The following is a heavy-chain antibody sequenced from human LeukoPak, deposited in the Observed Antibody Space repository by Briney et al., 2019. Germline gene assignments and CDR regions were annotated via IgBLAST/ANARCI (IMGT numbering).Heavy chain of an antibody. Sequence: PGGSLRLSCATFGFTFSDHYIDWVRQAPGKGLEWVGRTRNKARGYTTSYAASVKGRFTVSRDDSQNSVYLQMSSLKTEDTAVYYCARTTVTTGDLDYWGQGTLVTVSS. J-gene: IGHJ4*02. CDR2: TRNKARGYTT. CDR1: GFTFSDHY. CDR3: ARTTVTTGDLDY. D-gene: IGHD4-17*01. V-gene: IGHV3-72*01.